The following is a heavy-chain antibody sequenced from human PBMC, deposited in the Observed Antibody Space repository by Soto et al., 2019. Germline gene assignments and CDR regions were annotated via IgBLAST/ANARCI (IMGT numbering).Heavy chain of an antibody. CDR1: GYSFTDYW. CDR3: ARQADYNILTGYFYYFDY. V-gene: IGHV5-51*01. CDR2: IYPGDSDA. Sequence: HGESLKISCKSSGYSFTDYWIGWVRQMPGKGLEWMGIIYPGDSDARYSPSFQGQVTISVDTSINTAFLRWNSLTASVTAMYYCARQADYNILTGYFYYFDYWGQGSLVTVSS. D-gene: IGHD3-9*01. J-gene: IGHJ4*02.